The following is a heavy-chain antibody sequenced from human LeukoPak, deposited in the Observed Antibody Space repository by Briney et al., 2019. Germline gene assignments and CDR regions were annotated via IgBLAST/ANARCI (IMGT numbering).Heavy chain of an antibody. J-gene: IGHJ5*02. CDR2: ISAYNSNT. D-gene: IGHD1-14*01. Sequence: ASVKVSCKASGYTFTSYGISWVRQAPGQGLEWMGWISAYNSNTNYAQKLQGRVTMTTDTSTSTAYMELRSLRSDDTAVYYCARGVMGFSNHDNWFDPWGQGTLVTVSS. CDR3: ARGVMGFSNHDNWFDP. CDR1: GYTFTSYG. V-gene: IGHV1-18*01.